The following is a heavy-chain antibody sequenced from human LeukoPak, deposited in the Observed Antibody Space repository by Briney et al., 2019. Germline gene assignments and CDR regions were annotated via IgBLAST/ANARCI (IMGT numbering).Heavy chain of an antibody. J-gene: IGHJ4*02. CDR3: ARVRPGLRYFDWFDY. D-gene: IGHD3-9*01. Sequence: GGSLRLSCAASGFTVSSNYMSWVRQAPGKGLEWVSVIYSGGSTYYADSVKGRFTISRDNSKNTLYLQMNSLRAEDTAVYYSARVRPGLRYFDWFDYWGQGTLVTVSS. CDR2: IYSGGST. CDR1: GFTVSSNY. V-gene: IGHV3-53*01.